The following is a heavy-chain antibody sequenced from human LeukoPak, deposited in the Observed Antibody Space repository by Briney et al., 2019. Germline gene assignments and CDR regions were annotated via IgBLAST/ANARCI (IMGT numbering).Heavy chain of an antibody. CDR3: ARDNGNKYYFDY. CDR2: ISSSSSTI. D-gene: IGHD2-8*01. Sequence: GGSLRLSCAASGFTFSSYSMNWVRQAPGKGLGWVTYISSSSSTIYYADSVKGRFTISRDNAKKSLYLQMNSLRAEDTAVHYCARDNGNKYYFDYWGQGTLVTASS. V-gene: IGHV3-48*04. J-gene: IGHJ4*02. CDR1: GFTFSSYS.